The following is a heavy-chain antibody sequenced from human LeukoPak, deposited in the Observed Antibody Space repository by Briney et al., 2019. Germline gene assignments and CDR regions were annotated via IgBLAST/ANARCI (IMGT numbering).Heavy chain of an antibody. V-gene: IGHV5-51*01. D-gene: IGHD3-10*01. Sequence: GEPLKISCKGSGYSFTSYWIGWVRQMPGKGLEWMGIIYPGDSDTRYSPSFQGQVTISADKSISTAYLQWSSLKASDTAMYYCARRERITMVRGYYYYGMDVWGQGTTVTVSS. CDR3: ARRERITMVRGYYYYGMDV. J-gene: IGHJ6*02. CDR1: GYSFTSYW. CDR2: IYPGDSDT.